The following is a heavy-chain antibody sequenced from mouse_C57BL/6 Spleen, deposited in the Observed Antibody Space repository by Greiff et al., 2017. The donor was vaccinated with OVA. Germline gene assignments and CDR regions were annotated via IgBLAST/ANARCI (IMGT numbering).Heavy chain of an antibody. D-gene: IGHD2-3*01. CDR2: INPNNGGT. J-gene: IGHJ4*01. CDR3: ARLDGYYEAMDY. V-gene: IGHV1-18*01. Sequence: EVQGVESGPELVKPGASVKIPCKASGYTFTDYNMDWVKQSHGKSLEWIGDINPNNGGTIYNQKFKGKATLTVDKSSSTAYMELRSLTSEDTAVYYCARLDGYYEAMDYWGQGTSVTVSS. CDR1: GYTFTDYN.